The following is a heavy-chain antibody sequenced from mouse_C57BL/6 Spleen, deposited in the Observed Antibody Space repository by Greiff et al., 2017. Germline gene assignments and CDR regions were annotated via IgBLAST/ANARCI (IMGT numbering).Heavy chain of an antibody. CDR3: AREDTSYYFDY. CDR2: ISDGGSYT. J-gene: IGHJ2*01. CDR1: GFTFSSYA. V-gene: IGHV5-4*01. Sequence: EVMLVESGGGLVKPGGSLKLSCAASGFTFSSYAMSWVRQTPEKRLEWVATISDGGSYTYYPDNVKGRFTISRDNAKNNLYLQMSHLKSEDTAMYYCAREDTSYYFDYWGQGTTLTVSS. D-gene: IGHD5-1-1*01.